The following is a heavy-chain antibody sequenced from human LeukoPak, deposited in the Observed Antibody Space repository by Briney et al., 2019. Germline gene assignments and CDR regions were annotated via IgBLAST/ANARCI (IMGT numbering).Heavy chain of an antibody. Sequence: GGSLRLSCAASGFSVSMKYMTWVRQAPGKGLEWVSVIFSGGTTYYAESVKGRFTVSRDNSKNMMYLQMNSLRAEDAAVYYCARFSGPGMQHYYYYMDVWGTGTTVTVSS. D-gene: IGHD3-10*01. J-gene: IGHJ6*03. CDR2: IFSGGTT. V-gene: IGHV3-53*01. CDR1: GFSVSMKY. CDR3: ARFSGPGMQHYYYYMDV.